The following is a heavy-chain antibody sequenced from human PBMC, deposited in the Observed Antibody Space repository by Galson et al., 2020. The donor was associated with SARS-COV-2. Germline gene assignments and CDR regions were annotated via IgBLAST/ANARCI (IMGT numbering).Heavy chain of an antibody. Sequence: KIGESLKISCKGSGYSFTSYWIGWVRQMPGKGLEWMGIIYPGDSDTRYSPSFQGQVTISADKSISTAYLQWSSLKASDTAMYYCARTDTAMAEGVYGMDVWGQGTTVTVSS. CDR1: GYSFTSYW. CDR3: ARTDTAMAEGVYGMDV. D-gene: IGHD5-18*01. CDR2: IYPGDSDT. V-gene: IGHV5-51*01. J-gene: IGHJ6*02.